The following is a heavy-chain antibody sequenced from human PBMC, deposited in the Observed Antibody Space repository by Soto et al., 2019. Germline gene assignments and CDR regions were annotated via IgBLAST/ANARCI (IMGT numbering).Heavy chain of an antibody. Sequence: ASVKVSCKASGYTFTSYAMHWVRQAPGQRLEWMGWINAGNGNTKYSQKFQGRVTITRDTSASTAYMELSSLRSEDTAVYYCAFTPALYDDLLDPFDIWGQGTMVTVSS. J-gene: IGHJ3*02. CDR2: INAGNGNT. D-gene: IGHD3-3*01. CDR3: AFTPALYDDLLDPFDI. CDR1: GYTFTSYA. V-gene: IGHV1-3*01.